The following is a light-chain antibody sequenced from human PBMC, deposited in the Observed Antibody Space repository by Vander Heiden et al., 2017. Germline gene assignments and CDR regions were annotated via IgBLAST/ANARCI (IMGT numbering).Light chain of an antibody. V-gene: IGKV3-11*01. CDR2: DAS. CDR1: QSVTSY. Sequence: IVLPPSPATLSSSPGKRATLSCSASQSVTSYLAWYQQQPAQAARLLLYDASNRFTGIPARFSGSGSVTAFTLTISSLEPEDFAVYYCQQRSNWPPGFGQGTKLEIK. J-gene: IGKJ2*01. CDR3: QQRSNWPPG.